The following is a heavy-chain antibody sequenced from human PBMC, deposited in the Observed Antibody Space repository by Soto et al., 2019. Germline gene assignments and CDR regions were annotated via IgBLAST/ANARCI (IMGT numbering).Heavy chain of an antibody. V-gene: IGHV1-46*01. Sequence: ASVKVSCKASGYTFTSYYMHWVRQAPGQGLEWMGIINPSGGSTSYAQKFQGRVTMARDTSTSTVYMELSSLRSEDTAVYYCARDRSGAAAGRYGMDVWGQGTTVTVSS. CDR3: ARDRSGAAAGRYGMDV. D-gene: IGHD6-13*01. CDR1: GYTFTSYY. J-gene: IGHJ6*02. CDR2: INPSGGST.